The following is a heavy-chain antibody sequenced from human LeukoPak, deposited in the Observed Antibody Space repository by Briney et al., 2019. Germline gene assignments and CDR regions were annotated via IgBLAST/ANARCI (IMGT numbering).Heavy chain of an antibody. Sequence: GSPGLSCAASGFTFSTYGMHWVRQAPGKGLEWVAVLSYDGSEKYYADSVKGRCTISRDNSKNTLYLQMNSLRAEDTAVYYCAKSSSGWYGGFDYWGQGTLVTVSS. J-gene: IGHJ4*02. CDR2: LSYDGSEK. D-gene: IGHD6-19*01. CDR3: AKSSSGWYGGFDY. CDR1: GFTFSTYG. V-gene: IGHV3-30*18.